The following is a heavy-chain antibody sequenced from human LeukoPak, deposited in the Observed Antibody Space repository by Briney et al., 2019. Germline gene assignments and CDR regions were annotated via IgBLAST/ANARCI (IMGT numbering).Heavy chain of an antibody. D-gene: IGHD3-22*01. CDR2: IWYDGSNK. Sequence: GGSLRLSCAASGFTFSNYGMHWVRQAPGKGLEWVAVIWYDGSNKYYADSVKGRFTISRDNSKNTLYLQMNSLRAEDTAIYYCARSNYDSSGYDYWGQETLVTVSS. CDR3: ARSNYDSSGYDY. J-gene: IGHJ4*02. CDR1: GFTFSNYG. V-gene: IGHV3-33*01.